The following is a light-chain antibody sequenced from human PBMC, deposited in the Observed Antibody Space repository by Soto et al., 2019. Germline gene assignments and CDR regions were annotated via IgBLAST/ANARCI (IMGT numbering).Light chain of an antibody. J-gene: IGKJ4*01. CDR3: HQRRNWPLT. Sequence: EIVLTQSPATLSLSPGERATLSCRASQSVSSYLAWYQQKPGQAPRLLIYDASNRASGIPARFSGSGSGTDFTLTISSLEPEDCAVYYCHQRRNWPLTFGGGTKVELK. V-gene: IGKV3-11*01. CDR1: QSVSSY. CDR2: DAS.